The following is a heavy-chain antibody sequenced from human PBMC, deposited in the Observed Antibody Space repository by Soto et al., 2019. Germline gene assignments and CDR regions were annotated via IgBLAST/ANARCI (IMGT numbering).Heavy chain of an antibody. V-gene: IGHV1-3*01. J-gene: IGHJ6*03. CDR2: RNAGNGNT. CDR3: ARWSPSSV. CDR1: GYTFTSYA. Sequence: GASVKVSCKASGYTFTSYAMHWVRQAPGQRLEWMGWRNAGNGNTKYSQKFQGRVTITRDTSGSTAYMELSSLRSEDTAAYYCARWSPSSVWGKGTTVSVSS. D-gene: IGHD6-13*01.